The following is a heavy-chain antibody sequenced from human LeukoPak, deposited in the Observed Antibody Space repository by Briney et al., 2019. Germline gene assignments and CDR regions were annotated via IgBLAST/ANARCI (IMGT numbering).Heavy chain of an antibody. Sequence: GGSLRLSYAASGFTFSSYAMSWVRQAPGKGLEWVSAISGSGGSTYYADSAKGRFTISRDNSKNTLYLQMNSLRAEDTAVYYCAIPHHRGSWFPFDYWGQGTLVTVSS. D-gene: IGHD6-13*01. CDR2: ISGSGGST. CDR3: AIPHHRGSWFPFDY. CDR1: GFTFSSYA. V-gene: IGHV3-23*01. J-gene: IGHJ4*02.